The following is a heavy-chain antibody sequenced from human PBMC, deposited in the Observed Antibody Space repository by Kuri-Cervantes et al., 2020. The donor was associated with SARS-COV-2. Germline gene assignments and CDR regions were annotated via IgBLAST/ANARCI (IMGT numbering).Heavy chain of an antibody. D-gene: IGHD3-3*01. CDR1: GFTFGDYA. CDR2: IRSKAYGGTT. CDR3: TRENFWSGYQDY. Sequence: GESLKISCTASGFTFGDYAMSWVRQAPGKGLEWVGFIRSKAYGGTTGYAASVKGRFTISRDDSKSIAYLQMNSLKTEDTAVYYCTRENFWSGYQDYWGQGTLVTVSS. J-gene: IGHJ4*02. V-gene: IGHV3-49*04.